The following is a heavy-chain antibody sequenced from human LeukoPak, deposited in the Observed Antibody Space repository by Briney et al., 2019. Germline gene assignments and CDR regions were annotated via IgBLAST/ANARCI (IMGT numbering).Heavy chain of an antibody. Sequence: PGGSLRLSCAASGFTLSSYAMSWVRQAPGKGLEWVSLISGNAGSTYYADSVKGRFTISRDITKDTLYLQINSLRAEDTAVYYCAKDGLQFSEWLPPLGYWGQGTLVTVSS. CDR2: ISGNAGST. D-gene: IGHD3-3*01. V-gene: IGHV3-23*01. CDR3: AKDGLQFSEWLPPLGY. CDR1: GFTLSSYA. J-gene: IGHJ4*02.